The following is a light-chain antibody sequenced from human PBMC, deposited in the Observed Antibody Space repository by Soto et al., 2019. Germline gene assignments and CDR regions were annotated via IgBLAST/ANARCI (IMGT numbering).Light chain of an antibody. Sequence: QSVLTQPPSASGSPGQSVTISCTGTSSDIGKYNYVSWYQQRPGKAPKLMIHDVSERPSGVPDRFSGSKSGNTASLTISGLQAEDEADYYCSSFAGSNNFVVFGGGTKLTVL. CDR1: SSDIGKYNY. CDR2: DVS. CDR3: SSFAGSNNFVV. J-gene: IGLJ2*01. V-gene: IGLV2-8*01.